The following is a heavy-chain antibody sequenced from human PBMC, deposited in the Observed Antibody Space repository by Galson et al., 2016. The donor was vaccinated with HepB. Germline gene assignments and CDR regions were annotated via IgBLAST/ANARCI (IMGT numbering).Heavy chain of an antibody. J-gene: IGHJ4*02. CDR1: GFTFDDHT. Sequence: SLRLSCAASGFTFDDHTMHWVRQAPGKGLEWVSAFISNGDSTYYADSVRGRFTISGDSSKNTLYLQMNSLRVDDTAVYYCARWGPYGDLDYWGQGTRVTVSS. CDR2: FISNGDST. D-gene: IGHD4-17*01. CDR3: ARWGPYGDLDY. V-gene: IGHV3-23*01.